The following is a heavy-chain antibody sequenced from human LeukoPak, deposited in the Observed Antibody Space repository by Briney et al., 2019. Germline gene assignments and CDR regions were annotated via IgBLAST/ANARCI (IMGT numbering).Heavy chain of an antibody. V-gene: IGHV3-48*01. Sequence: GGSLRLSCAASGFPLSSYSINWVRQAPGKGLEWVSYISSSGSAIYYVDSVKGRFTVSRDNAKSSLFLQMNSPRAEDTAVYYCVRVKGSYFDYWGQGALVTVSS. CDR3: VRVKGSYFDY. CDR1: GFPLSSYS. CDR2: ISSSGSAI. J-gene: IGHJ4*02. D-gene: IGHD2-15*01.